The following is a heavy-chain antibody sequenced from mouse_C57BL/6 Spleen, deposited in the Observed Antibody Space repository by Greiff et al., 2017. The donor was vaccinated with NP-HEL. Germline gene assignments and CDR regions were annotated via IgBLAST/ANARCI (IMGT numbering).Heavy chain of an antibody. CDR1: GYTFTSYW. J-gene: IGHJ4*01. CDR2: IDPSDSYT. CDR3: AREGQMDY. V-gene: IGHV1-59*01. Sequence: VQLHQPGAELVRPGTSVKLSCKASGYTFTSYWMHWVKQRPGQGLEWIGVIDPSDSYTNYNQKFKGKATLTVDTSSSTAYMQLSSLTSEDSAVYYCAREGQMDYWGQGTSVTVSS.